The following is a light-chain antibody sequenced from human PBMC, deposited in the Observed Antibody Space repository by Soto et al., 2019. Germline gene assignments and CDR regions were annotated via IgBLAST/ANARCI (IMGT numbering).Light chain of an antibody. CDR2: DAS. Sequence: DIQMTQSPSTLSASVGDTVTITCRASQNILTWLAWYQQKPGKTPKFLLYDASRLNSGVPSRFSGSGSGTECTLTISGLQPYDFDSYYCLQYQTYSMSSFGQGTKLEIK. CDR3: LQYQTYSMSS. J-gene: IGKJ2*01. CDR1: QNILTW. V-gene: IGKV1-5*01.